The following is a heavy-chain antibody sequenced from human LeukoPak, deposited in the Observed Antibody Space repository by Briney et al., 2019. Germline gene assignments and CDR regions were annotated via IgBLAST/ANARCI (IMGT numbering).Heavy chain of an antibody. CDR1: GGSISSSSSY. V-gene: IGHV4-39*01. CDR3: ARQPYCSGGSCYLWFDP. Sequence: SETLSLTCTVSGGSISSSSSYWGWIRQPPGKGLEWIGSCYYSGNTYYNPSLKSRVTISVDTSKNQFSLKLSSVTAADTAVYYCARQPYCSGGSCYLWFDPWGQGTLVTVSS. J-gene: IGHJ5*02. CDR2: CYYSGNT. D-gene: IGHD2-15*01.